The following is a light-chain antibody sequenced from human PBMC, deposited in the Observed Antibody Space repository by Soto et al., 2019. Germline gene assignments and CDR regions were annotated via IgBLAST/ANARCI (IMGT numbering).Light chain of an antibody. CDR3: QEYGSSPLT. Sequence: EIVLTQTPGTLSLSPGERATLSCRASESVSSIFLAWYQQKPGQAPRILIYGASSRATGIPDRFSGSGSGTDFTLTISRLEPEDVAVYYCQEYGSSPLTFGGGTKVEIK. J-gene: IGKJ4*01. CDR2: GAS. CDR1: ESVSSIF. V-gene: IGKV3-20*01.